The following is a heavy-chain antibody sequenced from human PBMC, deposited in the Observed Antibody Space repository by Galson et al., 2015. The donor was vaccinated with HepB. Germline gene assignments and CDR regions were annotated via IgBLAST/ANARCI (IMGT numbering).Heavy chain of an antibody. CDR1: GFIFSDYY. D-gene: IGHD5-12*01. J-gene: IGHJ4*02. CDR3: AREGWLRAGYFDG. V-gene: IGHV3-11*04. Sequence: SLRLSCAASGFIFSDYYMSWIRQAPGKGLEWVSYISNSGNTIYYADSVKGRFTISRDNARNSLYLQMKSLSADDTAVYYCAREGWLRAGYFDGWGQGPRVTVSS. CDR2: ISNSGNTI.